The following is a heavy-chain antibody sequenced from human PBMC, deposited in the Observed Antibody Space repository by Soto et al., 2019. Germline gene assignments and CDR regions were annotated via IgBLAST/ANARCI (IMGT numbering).Heavy chain of an antibody. V-gene: IGHV4-34*01. Sequence: QVQLQQWGAGLLKPSETLSLTYAVYGGSFSGYYWTWIRQSPEKGLEWIGEVNHSGTTYYNPSLKTRVTISVLPPKNQFSLKMSSVTAADTAVYYCARGIGYCSSINCYSSRRLRFDSWGHGTLVTVSS. CDR1: GGSFSGYY. D-gene: IGHD2-2*01. J-gene: IGHJ4*01. CDR2: VNHSGTT. CDR3: ARGIGYCSSINCYSSRRLRFDS.